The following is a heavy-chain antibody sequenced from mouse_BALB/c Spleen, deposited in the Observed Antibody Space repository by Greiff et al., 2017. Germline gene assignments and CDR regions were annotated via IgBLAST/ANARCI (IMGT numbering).Heavy chain of an antibody. CDR3: ARDYRYDEGFFAY. J-gene: IGHJ3*01. CDR1: GFTFSDYY. V-gene: IGHV5-4*02. Sequence: EVQRVESGGGLVKPGGSLKLSCAASGFTFSDYYMYWVRQTPEKRLEWVATISDGGSYTYYPDSVKGRFTISRDNAKNNLYLQMSSLKSEDTAMYYCARDYRYDEGFFAYWGQGTLVTVSA. D-gene: IGHD2-14*01. CDR2: ISDGGSYT.